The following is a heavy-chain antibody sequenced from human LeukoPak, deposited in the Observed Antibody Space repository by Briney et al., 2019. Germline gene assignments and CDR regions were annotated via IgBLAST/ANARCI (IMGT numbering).Heavy chain of an antibody. V-gene: IGHV1-18*01. CDR3: ARDTILAVAGTRFDY. CDR1: GYTFTSYG. CDR2: ISAYNDNT. Sequence: ASVKVSCKASGYTFTSYGISWVRQAPGQGLEWMGWISAYNDNTNYAQKLQRRVTMTTDTSTSTAYMELRSLRSDDTAVYYCARDTILAVAGTRFDYWGQGTLVTVSS. D-gene: IGHD6-19*01. J-gene: IGHJ4*02.